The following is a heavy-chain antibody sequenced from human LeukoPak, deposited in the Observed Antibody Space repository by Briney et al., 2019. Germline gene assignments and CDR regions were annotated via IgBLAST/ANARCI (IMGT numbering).Heavy chain of an antibody. Sequence: SETLSLTCTVSGGSISHYFWSWIRQPPGKGLEWIGYIYYSGSTNYNPSLKSRVTISVDTSKNQFSLKLSSVTAADTAVYYCARLPGATSNVDYWGQGTLVTVSS. CDR3: ARLPGATSNVDY. CDR1: GGSISHYF. D-gene: IGHD1-26*01. J-gene: IGHJ4*02. V-gene: IGHV4-59*08. CDR2: IYYSGST.